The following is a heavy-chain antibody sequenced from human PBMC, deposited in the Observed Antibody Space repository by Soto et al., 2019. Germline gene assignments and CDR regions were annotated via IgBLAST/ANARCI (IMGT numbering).Heavy chain of an antibody. CDR1: GYTFTSYD. Sequence: QVQLVQSGAEVKKPGASVKVSCKASGYTFTSYDINWVRQATGQGLEWMGWMNPNGGNTGYAQKFQGRGTMTRNTSISTAYMELSSLRSEDTAVYYCARGIVYCTNGVCYHLAWDYWGQGTLVTVSS. CDR2: MNPNGGNT. CDR3: ARGIVYCTNGVCYHLAWDY. J-gene: IGHJ4*02. D-gene: IGHD2-8*01. V-gene: IGHV1-8*01.